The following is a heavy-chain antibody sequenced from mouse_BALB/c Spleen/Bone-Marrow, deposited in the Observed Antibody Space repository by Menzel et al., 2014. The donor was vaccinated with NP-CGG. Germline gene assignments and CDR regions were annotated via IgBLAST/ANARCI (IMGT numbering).Heavy chain of an antibody. CDR3: ARKYDYYYAMDY. CDR1: GYTFTDYW. V-gene: IGHV1-69*01. CDR2: IDTSDSYT. D-gene: IGHD2-4*01. Sequence: VQGVESGAELVMPGASVKMSCKASGYTFTDYWMHWVKQRPGQGLEWIGAIDTSDSYTSYNQKFKGKATLTVDESSSTAYMQLSSLTSEDSAVYYCARKYDYYYAMDYWGQGTSVTVSS. J-gene: IGHJ4*01.